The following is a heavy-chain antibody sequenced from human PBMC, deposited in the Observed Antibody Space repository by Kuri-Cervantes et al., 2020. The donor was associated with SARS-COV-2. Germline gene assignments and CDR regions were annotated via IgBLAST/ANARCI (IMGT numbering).Heavy chain of an antibody. CDR1: GFTFSGHW. CDR3: AKGDKWLLLLVCDY. Sequence: GESPQTPLVAFGFTFSGHWIHWVRQAPGEGLVWVSRINLDGSYTNNADSVKGRFPISRDNSKNTLYLQMNSLRAEDTAVYYCAKGDKWLLLLVCDYWGQGTLVTVSS. D-gene: IGHD3-22*01. CDR2: INLDGSYT. J-gene: IGHJ4*02. V-gene: IGHV3-74*01.